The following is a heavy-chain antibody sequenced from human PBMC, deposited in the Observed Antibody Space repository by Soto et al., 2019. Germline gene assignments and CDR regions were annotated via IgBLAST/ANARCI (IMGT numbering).Heavy chain of an antibody. J-gene: IGHJ4*02. D-gene: IGHD3-16*02. CDR1: GFTFSSYS. CDR2: ISSSSSTI. CDR3: ARESSFGYPGGYFDY. Sequence: GGSLRLSCAASGFTFSSYSMNWVRQAPGKGLEWVSYISSSSSTIYYADSVKGRFTISRDNAKNSLYLQMNSLRDEDTAVYYCARESSFGYPGGYFDYWGQGTLVTVSS. V-gene: IGHV3-48*02.